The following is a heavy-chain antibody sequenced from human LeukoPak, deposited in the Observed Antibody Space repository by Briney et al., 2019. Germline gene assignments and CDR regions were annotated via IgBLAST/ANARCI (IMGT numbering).Heavy chain of an antibody. CDR3: ARPLRRATVFDY. V-gene: IGHV3-48*03. J-gene: IGHJ4*02. CDR1: GFTFNTYA. CDR2: ISSSGSTI. Sequence: PGGSLRLSCAASGFTFNTYAMHWVRQAPGKGLEWVSYISSSGSTIYYADSVQGRFTISRDNAKNSLYLQMNSLRAEDTAVYYCARPLRRATVFDYWGQGTLVTVSS.